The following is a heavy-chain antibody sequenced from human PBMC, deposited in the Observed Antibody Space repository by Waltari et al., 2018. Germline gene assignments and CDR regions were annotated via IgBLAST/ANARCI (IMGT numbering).Heavy chain of an antibody. J-gene: IGHJ4*02. D-gene: IGHD2-8*01. CDR3: ARVSTNNGPGDLDY. CDR2: VRGYNGDT. Sequence: VQLVQSETEVKKPGASVMVSCKTSGYTSKRYVFSWVLQAPGQGLEWMGWVRGYNGDTFYAQNFQDRLTMTTETSTTTTYMELRNLRSDDTAIYYCARVSTNNGPGDLDYWGQGTLVTVSA. V-gene: IGHV1-18*01. CDR1: GYTSKRYV.